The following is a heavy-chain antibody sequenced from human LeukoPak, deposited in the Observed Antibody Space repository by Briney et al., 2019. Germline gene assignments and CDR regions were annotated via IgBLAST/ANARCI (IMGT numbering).Heavy chain of an antibody. D-gene: IGHD4-23*01. CDR1: GFTFSSYA. Sequence: GGSLRLSCAASGFTFSSYAMSWVRQAPGKGLEWVAFIWYDGSNKKYADSVKGRFTISRDNSRNTVYLQMNSLRAEDTAMYYCAKEFGRSDDGGNSFDYWGQGTLVTVSS. J-gene: IGHJ4*02. CDR3: AKEFGRSDDGGNSFDY. CDR2: IWYDGSNK. V-gene: IGHV3-30*02.